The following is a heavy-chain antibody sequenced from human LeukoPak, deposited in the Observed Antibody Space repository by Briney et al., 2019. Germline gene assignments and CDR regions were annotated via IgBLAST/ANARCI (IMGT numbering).Heavy chain of an antibody. V-gene: IGHV1-2*02. CDR2: INANSGGT. J-gene: IGHJ4*02. CDR3: ARTLSEIFGLVPDY. D-gene: IGHD3/OR15-3a*01. Sequence: GASVKLSCTASGYTFTSYYMHWVRQAPGQGLEWVGWINANSGGTNYAQKFQGRVTMTRDTSNSTAYMEMSRLRSDDTAVYYCARTLSEIFGLVPDYWGQGTLVTVSS. CDR1: GYTFTSYY.